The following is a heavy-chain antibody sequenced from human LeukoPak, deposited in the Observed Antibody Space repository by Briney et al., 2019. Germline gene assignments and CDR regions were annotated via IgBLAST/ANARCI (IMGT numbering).Heavy chain of an antibody. D-gene: IGHD3-22*01. CDR1: GYTFTSYD. Sequence: ASVKVSCKASGYTFTSYDINWVRQATGQGLEWMGWMNPNSGNTGYAQKFQGRVTMTRNTSISTAYMELSSLRSEDTAVYYCARGGYYYDSSGYESFDYWGQGTLVTVSS. CDR3: ARGGYYYDSSGYESFDY. V-gene: IGHV1-8*01. J-gene: IGHJ4*02. CDR2: MNPNSGNT.